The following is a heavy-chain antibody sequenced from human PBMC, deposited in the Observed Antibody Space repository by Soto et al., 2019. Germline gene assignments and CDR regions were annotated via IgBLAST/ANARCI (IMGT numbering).Heavy chain of an antibody. Sequence: VGSLRLSCAASGFTFSSHDMHWVRQAPGKGLEWVAVISYDGSNKYYAGSVKGRFTISRDNSKNTLYLQMNSLRAEDTAVYYCAKVGDGYKSFFDYWGQGTLVTVSS. J-gene: IGHJ4*02. CDR3: AKVGDGYKSFFDY. D-gene: IGHD5-12*01. CDR1: GFTFSSHD. V-gene: IGHV3-30*18. CDR2: ISYDGSNK.